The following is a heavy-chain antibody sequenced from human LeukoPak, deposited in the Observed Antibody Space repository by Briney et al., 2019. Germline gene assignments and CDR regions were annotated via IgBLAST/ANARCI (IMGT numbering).Heavy chain of an antibody. Sequence: PSETLSLTCSVSDGSLRTYYWSWIRQSPGQGLEWIGNIYYRGDINYNPSLKSRVIISIDTSKNQFSLKVTSLTAADTAVYYCATNKDWAEADWGQGTLVIVSS. J-gene: IGHJ4*02. CDR1: DGSLRTYY. D-gene: IGHD3/OR15-3a*01. CDR2: IYYRGDI. V-gene: IGHV4-59*03. CDR3: ATNKDWAEAD.